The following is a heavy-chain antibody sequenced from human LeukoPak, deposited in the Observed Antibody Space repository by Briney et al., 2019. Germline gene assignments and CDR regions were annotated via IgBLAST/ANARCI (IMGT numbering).Heavy chain of an antibody. CDR3: ARALDYYGSGRPFDP. CDR2: IYYSGST. CDR1: GGSISSYY. V-gene: IGHV4-59*01. J-gene: IGHJ5*02. Sequence: MSSETLSLTCTVSGGSISSYYWSWIRQPPGNGLEWIGYIYYSGSTNYNPSLKSRVTISVDTSKNQFSLKLSSVTAADTAVYYCARALDYYGSGRPFDPWGQGTLVTVSS. D-gene: IGHD3-10*01.